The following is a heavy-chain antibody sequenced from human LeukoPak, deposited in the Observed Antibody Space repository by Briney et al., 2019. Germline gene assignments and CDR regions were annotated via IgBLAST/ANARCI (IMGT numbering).Heavy chain of an antibody. CDR3: AKRSSGWFDY. CDR1: GFTFNNYA. D-gene: IGHD6-19*01. V-gene: IGHV3-23*01. Sequence: GESLRLSCAASGFTFNNYAMSWVRQAPGKGLEWVSAISGSGGSTYYADSVKGRFTISRDNSKNTLYLQMNGLRAEDTAVYYCAKRSSGWFDYWGQGTLVTVSS. CDR2: ISGSGGST. J-gene: IGHJ4*02.